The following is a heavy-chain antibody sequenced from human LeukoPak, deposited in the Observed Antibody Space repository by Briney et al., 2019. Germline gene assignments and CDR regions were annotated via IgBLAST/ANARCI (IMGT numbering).Heavy chain of an antibody. Sequence: GGSLRLSCAASGFTFSSYWMSWVRQAPGKGLEWVANIKQDGSEKYYVDSVKGRFTISRDNAKNSLYLQMNSLRAEDTAVYYCARDSGITTFGVVTAPDYWGQGTLVTVSS. V-gene: IGHV3-7*01. CDR1: GFTFSSYW. CDR3: ARDSGITTFGVVTAPDY. CDR2: IKQDGSEK. J-gene: IGHJ4*02. D-gene: IGHD3-3*01.